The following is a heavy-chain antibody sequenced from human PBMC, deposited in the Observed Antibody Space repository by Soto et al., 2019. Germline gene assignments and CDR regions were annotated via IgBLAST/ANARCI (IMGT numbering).Heavy chain of an antibody. CDR3: AREYPVHSAYFDY. J-gene: IGHJ4*02. CDR1: GASISPYY. Sequence: SETLSLTCTVSGASISPYYWSWIRQSPGKGLEWIGYMYYSGNANYNPSLRSRITISVDTSKNQFSLNLNSVTAADTAVYYCAREYPVHSAYFDYWGQGILVTVSS. CDR2: MYYSGNA. V-gene: IGHV4-59*01. D-gene: IGHD1-26*01.